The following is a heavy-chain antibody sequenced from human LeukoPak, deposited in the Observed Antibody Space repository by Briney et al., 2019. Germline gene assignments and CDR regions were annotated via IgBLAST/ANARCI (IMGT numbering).Heavy chain of an antibody. J-gene: IGHJ6*02. CDR3: ARVPRQQLGRSSHYYYAMDV. CDR1: GGSIGVYY. D-gene: IGHD6-13*01. V-gene: IGHV4-59*08. CDR2: IYYSGST. Sequence: SETLSLTCTVSGGSIGVYYWSWIRQPPGKGLEWIGYIYYSGSTNYNPSLKSRVTMSVDTSKNQFSLTLTSVTASDTAVYFCARVPRQQLGRSSHYYYAMDVWGQGTTVTVSS.